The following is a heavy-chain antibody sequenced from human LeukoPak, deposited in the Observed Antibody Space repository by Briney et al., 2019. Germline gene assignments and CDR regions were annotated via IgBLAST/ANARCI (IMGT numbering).Heavy chain of an antibody. Sequence: PSETLSLTCAVYGGSFSGYYWNWIRQPPGKGLEWIGEINNSGSTNYNPSLKSRVTISRDTSKNQFSLKLSSVTAADTAVYYCARDSGTTGEVKFDPWGQGTLVTVSS. CDR1: GGSFSGYY. J-gene: IGHJ5*02. D-gene: IGHD3-10*01. CDR2: INNSGST. V-gene: IGHV4-34*01. CDR3: ARDSGTTGEVKFDP.